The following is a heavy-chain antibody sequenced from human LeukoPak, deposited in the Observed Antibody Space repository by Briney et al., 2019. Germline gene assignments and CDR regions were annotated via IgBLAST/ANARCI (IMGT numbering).Heavy chain of an antibody. V-gene: IGHV5-51*01. Sequence: GESLKISCKGSGYSFTSYWIGWVRQMPGKGLEWMGIIYPGDSDTRYSPSFQGQVTISADKSISTAYPQWSGLKASDTAVYYCARRGENDAFDISGQGTMVTVSS. CDR2: IYPGDSDT. CDR3: ARRGENDAFDI. CDR1: GYSFTSYW. J-gene: IGHJ3*02. D-gene: IGHD3-16*01.